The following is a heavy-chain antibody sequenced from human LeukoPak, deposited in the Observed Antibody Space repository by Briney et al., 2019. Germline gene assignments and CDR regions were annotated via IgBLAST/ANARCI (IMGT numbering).Heavy chain of an antibody. CDR3: AKDWAAFVVVPAAIGEIDY. J-gene: IGHJ4*02. CDR1: GFTFSSYG. CDR2: IRYDGSNK. D-gene: IGHD2-2*01. Sequence: TGGSLRLSCAASGFTFSSYGMHWVRQAPGKGLEWVAFIRYDGSNKYYADSVKGRFTISRDNSKNTLYLQMNSLRAEDTAVYYCAKDWAAFVVVPAAIGEIDYWGQGTLVTVSS. V-gene: IGHV3-30*02.